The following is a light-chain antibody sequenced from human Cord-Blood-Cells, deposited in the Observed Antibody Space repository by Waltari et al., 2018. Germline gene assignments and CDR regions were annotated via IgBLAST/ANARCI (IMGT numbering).Light chain of an antibody. Sequence: DIQMTQSQSSLSASVGDRVTTTCQASQDISNYLNWYQQKPGKAPKLLIYDASNLETGVPSRFSGSGSGTDFTFTISSLQPEDIATYYYQQYDNLPYTFGQGTKLEIK. CDR2: DAS. J-gene: IGKJ2*01. V-gene: IGKV1-33*01. CDR3: QQYDNLPYT. CDR1: QDISNY.